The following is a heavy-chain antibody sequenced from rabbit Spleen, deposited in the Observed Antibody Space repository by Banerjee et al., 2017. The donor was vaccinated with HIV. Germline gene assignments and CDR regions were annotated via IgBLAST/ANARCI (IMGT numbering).Heavy chain of an antibody. D-gene: IGHD8-1*01. CDR2: IDTGSRDFS. J-gene: IGHJ6*01. V-gene: IGHV1S45*01. CDR1: GFSFSSGYD. CDR3: ARDTGSSFSTYGMDL. Sequence: QEQLVESGGGLVQPGGSLKLSCKASGFSFSSGYDMCWVRQAPGKGLEWIACIDTGSRDFSYYASWAKGRFTISKTSSTTVTLQMTSLTVADTATYFCARDTGSSFSTYGMDLWGPGTLVTVS.